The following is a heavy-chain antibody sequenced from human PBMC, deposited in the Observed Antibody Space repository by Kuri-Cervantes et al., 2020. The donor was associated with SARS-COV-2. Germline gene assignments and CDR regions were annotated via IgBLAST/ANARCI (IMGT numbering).Heavy chain of an antibody. D-gene: IGHD3-22*01. CDR2: IYTSGST. Sequence: SETLSLTCSVSGGSISSSNYYWGWIRQPAGKGLEWIGRIYTSGSTNYNPSLKSRVTISVDTSKNQFSLKLSSVTAADTAVYYCARQTYYYDSSGYYDGYYYYMDVWGKGTTVTVSS. CDR1: GGSISSSNYY. CDR3: ARQTYYYDSSGYYDGYYYYMDV. J-gene: IGHJ6*03. V-gene: IGHV4-61*02.